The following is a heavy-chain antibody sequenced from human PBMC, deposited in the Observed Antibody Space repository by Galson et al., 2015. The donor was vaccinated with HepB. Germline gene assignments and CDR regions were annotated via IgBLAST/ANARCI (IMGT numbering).Heavy chain of an antibody. D-gene: IGHD5-18*01. CDR2: ISTSSGYT. Sequence: SLRLSCAASGFTFSDYYMSWIRQAPGKGLEWVSYISTSSGYTNYEDSVKGRFTISRDNAKNSLYLQMNSLRAEDTAVYYCARDDQGYVGYSYGYTIFDYWGQGTLVTVSS. CDR1: GFTFSDYY. J-gene: IGHJ4*02. V-gene: IGHV3-11*06. CDR3: ARDDQGYVGYSYGYTIFDY.